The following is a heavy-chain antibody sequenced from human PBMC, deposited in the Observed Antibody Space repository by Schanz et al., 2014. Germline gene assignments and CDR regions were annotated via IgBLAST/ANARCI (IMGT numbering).Heavy chain of an antibody. D-gene: IGHD3-10*01. Sequence: EVHLLESGGGLVEPGGSLRLSCATSGFSLDIFAVSWVRQAPGKGLEWVSSFNDGGVNKYYADSVKGRFTISRDNSNKTVDLQMNSLRAEDTALYYCVRDELLWFGEVLSLDYWGQGALVTVSS. V-gene: IGHV3-23*01. CDR1: GFSLDIFA. J-gene: IGHJ4*02. CDR2: FNDGGVNK. CDR3: VRDELLWFGEVLSLDY.